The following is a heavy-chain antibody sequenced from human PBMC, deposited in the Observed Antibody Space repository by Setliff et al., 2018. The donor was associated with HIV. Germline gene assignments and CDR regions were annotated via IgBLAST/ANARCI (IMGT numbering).Heavy chain of an antibody. V-gene: IGHV4-4*02. CDR3: AREKIVVLRAYHFDY. Sequence: SETLSLTCAVSGGSISSSDWWSWIRQHPGKGLEWIGYINYSGSTNYNPSLKSRVTISLDTSENQFSLKLRSVTPADTAVYYCAREKIVVLRAYHFDYWGLGTLVTVSS. J-gene: IGHJ4*02. D-gene: IGHD3-22*01. CDR1: GGSISSSDW. CDR2: INYSGST.